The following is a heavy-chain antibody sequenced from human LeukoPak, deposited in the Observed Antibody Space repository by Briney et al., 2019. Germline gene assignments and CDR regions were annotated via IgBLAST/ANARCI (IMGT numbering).Heavy chain of an antibody. CDR2: IYYSGST. CDR1: GGSISSSSYY. J-gene: IGHJ4*02. V-gene: IGHV4-39*07. Sequence: PSETLSLTCTVSGGSISSSSYYWGWIRQPPGKGLEWIGSIYYSGSTYYNPSLKSRVTISVDTSKNQFSLKLSSVTAADTAVYYCARARPNLYYFDFWGQGTLVTVSS. CDR3: ARARPNLYYFDF.